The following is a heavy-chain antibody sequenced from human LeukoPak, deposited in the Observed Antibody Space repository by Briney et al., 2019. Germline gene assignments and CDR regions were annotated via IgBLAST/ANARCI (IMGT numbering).Heavy chain of an antibody. CDR3: ARAFTNRCY. CDR2: ISYDGSNK. CDR1: GFTFSSYA. J-gene: IGHJ1*01. D-gene: IGHD1-14*01. Sequence: GGSLRLSCAASGFTFSSYAMHWVRQAPGKGLEWVAVISYDGSNKYYADSAKGRFTISRDNSKNTLYLQMNSLRAEDTAVYYCARAFTNRCYWGLGTLVTVSS. V-gene: IGHV3-30*04.